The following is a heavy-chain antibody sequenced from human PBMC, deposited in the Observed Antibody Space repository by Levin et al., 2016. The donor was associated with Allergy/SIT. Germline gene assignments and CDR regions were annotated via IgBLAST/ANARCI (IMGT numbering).Heavy chain of an antibody. CDR2: INAGNGNT. CDR3: ARGYYDSSGYYPYFDY. D-gene: IGHD3-22*01. Sequence: WVRQAPGQRLEWMGWINAGNGNTKYSQKFQGRVTITRDTSASTAYMELSSLRSEDTAVYYCARGYYDSSGYYPYFDYWGQGTLVTVSS. V-gene: IGHV1-3*01. J-gene: IGHJ4*02.